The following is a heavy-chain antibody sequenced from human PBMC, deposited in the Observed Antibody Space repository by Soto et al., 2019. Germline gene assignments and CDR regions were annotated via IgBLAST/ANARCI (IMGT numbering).Heavy chain of an antibody. Sequence: QVQLVESGGGVVQPGRSLRLSCVASGFKFTDYGLNWVRQTPGKGLEWVAISWFDGSIAYYAESVKGRFTISRDDSRNTVYLHMNRLRGEDTAMYYCARDGARIASSGKFAYWGQGTQVTVS. D-gene: IGHD3-22*01. CDR1: GFKFTDYG. CDR3: ARDGARIASSGKFAY. CDR2: SWFDGSIA. V-gene: IGHV3-33*01. J-gene: IGHJ4*02.